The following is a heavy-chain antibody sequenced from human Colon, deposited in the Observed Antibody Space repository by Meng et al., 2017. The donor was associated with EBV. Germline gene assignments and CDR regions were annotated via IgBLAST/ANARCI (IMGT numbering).Heavy chain of an antibody. J-gene: IGHJ4*02. CDR3: ATTFRYGSNDNCPRTLGY. CDR2: INLSGTA. CDR1: GGCISCYY. D-gene: IGHD2-8*01. V-gene: IGHV4-34*01. Sequence: VPLQTGGSGMLTPSAPLVPTWGARGGCISCYYCGWRHHFAGRTLEFSGVINLSGTANYAPSLRSRVTIRVDTSKNQIFLNLHSVTAADTAVYHCATTFRYGSNDNCPRTLGYWGQGTLVTVSS.